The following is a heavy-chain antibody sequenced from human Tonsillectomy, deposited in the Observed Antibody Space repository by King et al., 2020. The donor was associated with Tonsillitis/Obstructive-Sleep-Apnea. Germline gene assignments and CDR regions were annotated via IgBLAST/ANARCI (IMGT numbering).Heavy chain of an antibody. V-gene: IGHV4-59*08. J-gene: IGHJ4*02. Sequence: VQLQESGPGLVKPSETLSLTCTVSGGSISSYYWSWIRQPPGKGLEWIGYIYYSGSTNYNPSLKSRVTISVDTSKNQFSLKLSSVTAADTAVYYCARHVSQYYFDYWGQGTLVTVSS. CDR3: ARHVSQYYFDY. CDR2: IYYSGST. D-gene: IGHD5/OR15-5a*01. CDR1: GGSISSYY.